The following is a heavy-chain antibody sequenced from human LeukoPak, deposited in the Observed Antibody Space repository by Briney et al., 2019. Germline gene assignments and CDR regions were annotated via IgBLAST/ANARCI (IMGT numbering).Heavy chain of an antibody. CDR1: GGSFSGYY. D-gene: IGHD5-12*01. CDR3: ARMRSGYDAFDY. Sequence: PSETLSLTCAVYGGSFSGYYWSWIRQPPGKGLEWIGEINHSGSTNYNPSLKSRVTISVDTPKNQFSLKLSSVTAADTAVYYCARMRSGYDAFDYWGQGTLVTVSS. CDR2: INHSGST. V-gene: IGHV4-34*01. J-gene: IGHJ4*02.